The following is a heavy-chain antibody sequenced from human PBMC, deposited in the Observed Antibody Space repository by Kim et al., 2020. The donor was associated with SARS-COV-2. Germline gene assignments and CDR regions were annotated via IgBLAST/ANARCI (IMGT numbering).Heavy chain of an antibody. V-gene: IGHV3-30*18. CDR1: GFTFSSYG. CDR2: ISYDGSNK. D-gene: IGHD2-21*02. CDR3: AKKPPSYCGGDCPNDAFDI. Sequence: GGSLRLSCAASGFTFSSYGMHWVRQAPGKGLEWVAVISYDGSNKYYADSVKGRFTISRDNSKNTLYLQMNSLRAEDTAVYYCAKKPPSYCGGDCPNDAFDIWGQGTMVTVSS. J-gene: IGHJ3*02.